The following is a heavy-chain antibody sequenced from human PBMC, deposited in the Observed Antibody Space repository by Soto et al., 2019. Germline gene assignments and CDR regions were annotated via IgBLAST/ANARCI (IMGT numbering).Heavy chain of an antibody. CDR2: IYHSGST. CDR3: ATRRDGSGSLDY. CDR1: GGSISSNNW. J-gene: IGHJ4*01. V-gene: IGHV4-4*02. Sequence: NPSETLSLTCAVSGGSISSNNWWIWVRQPPGKGLEWIGGIYHSGSTNYNPSFKSRGIISVDKSKNQFSLNLSSVTAADTAVYYCATRRDGSGSLDYWGHGTLVTVSS. D-gene: IGHD3-10*01.